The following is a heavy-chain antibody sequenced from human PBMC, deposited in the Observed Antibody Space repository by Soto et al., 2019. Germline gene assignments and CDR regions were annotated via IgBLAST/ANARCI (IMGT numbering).Heavy chain of an antibody. J-gene: IGHJ3*01. D-gene: IGHD4-4*01. CDR1: DCSISNAYY. CDR3: AWTLQSKRGGVLDF. CDR2: LYESGTT. Sequence: ENLALTYAVSDCSISNAYYWGWVRQPPGKGLEWIGTLYESGTTFYNPSLQSRVTISIDTSKSHLSLKLDSVTAADTAVYYCAWTLQSKRGGVLDFWGKETRVTV. V-gene: IGHV4-38-2*01.